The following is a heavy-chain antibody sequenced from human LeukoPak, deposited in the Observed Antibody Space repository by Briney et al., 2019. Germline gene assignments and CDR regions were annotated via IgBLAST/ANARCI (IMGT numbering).Heavy chain of an antibody. J-gene: IGHJ4*02. Sequence: SETLSLTCTVSGGSITSGGFYWSWIRQHPGKGLEWIGYIYHSGSTYCDPSLKSRVTISVDTSKNQFSLKLSSVTAADTAVYYCARSYGSGSYPYAGPDYWGQGTLVTVSS. D-gene: IGHD3-10*01. CDR1: GGSITSGGFY. CDR2: IYHSGST. V-gene: IGHV4-31*03. CDR3: ARSYGSGSYPYAGPDY.